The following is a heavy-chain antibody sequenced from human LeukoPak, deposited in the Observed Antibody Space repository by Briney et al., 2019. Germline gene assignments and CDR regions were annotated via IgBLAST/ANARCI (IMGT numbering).Heavy chain of an antibody. Sequence: ASVKVSCKASGYTFTGYYMHWVRQAPGQGLEWMGWINPNSGGTNYAQKFQGWVTMTRDTSISTAYMELSRLRSDDTAVYYCARRGYYYDSSDAFDIWGQGTMVTVSS. V-gene: IGHV1-2*04. CDR1: GYTFTGYY. CDR2: INPNSGGT. D-gene: IGHD3-22*01. CDR3: ARRGYYYDSSDAFDI. J-gene: IGHJ3*02.